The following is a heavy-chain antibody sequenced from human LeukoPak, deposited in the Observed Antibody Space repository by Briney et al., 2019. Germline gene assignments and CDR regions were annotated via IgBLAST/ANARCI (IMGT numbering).Heavy chain of an antibody. V-gene: IGHV3-7*01. J-gene: IGHJ4*02. Sequence: GGSLRLSCAASGFTISSFAMSWVRQAPGKGLEWVANIKQDGSEKYYVDSVKGRFTISRDNAKNSLYLQMNSLRAEDTAVYYCARAVLLGGQGTLVTVSS. CDR1: GFTISSFA. CDR2: IKQDGSEK. CDR3: ARAVLL. D-gene: IGHD2-8*02.